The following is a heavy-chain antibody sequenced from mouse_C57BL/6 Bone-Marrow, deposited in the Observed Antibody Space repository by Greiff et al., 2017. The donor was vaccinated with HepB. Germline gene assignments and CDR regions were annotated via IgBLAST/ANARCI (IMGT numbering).Heavy chain of an antibody. Sequence: VQLQQPGAEFVKPGASVKLSCKASGYTFTSYWMQWVNQRPGQGLEWIGEIDPSDSYINYNQKFKGKTTLTVDTSSSKAYMQLSSLTSEDSAVYHCARRASLLSWFAYWGQGTLVTVSA. CDR1: GYTFTSYW. CDR3: ARRASLLSWFAY. V-gene: IGHV1-50*01. CDR2: IDPSDSYI. D-gene: IGHD3-1*01. J-gene: IGHJ3*01.